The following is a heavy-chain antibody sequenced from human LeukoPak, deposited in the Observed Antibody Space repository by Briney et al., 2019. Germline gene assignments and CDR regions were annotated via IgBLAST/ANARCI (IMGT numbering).Heavy chain of an antibody. Sequence: GGSLRLSCAASGFTFSSYAMSWVRQAPGKRLEWVSAITGSGGSTYYADSVKGRFTISRDNSKNTLDLQMNSLRADYTAVYYCAKGVTGVAGRHYFDYWGQGTLVTVFS. CDR1: GFTFSSYA. CDR2: ITGSGGST. D-gene: IGHD6-19*01. CDR3: AKGVTGVAGRHYFDY. V-gene: IGHV3-23*01. J-gene: IGHJ4*02.